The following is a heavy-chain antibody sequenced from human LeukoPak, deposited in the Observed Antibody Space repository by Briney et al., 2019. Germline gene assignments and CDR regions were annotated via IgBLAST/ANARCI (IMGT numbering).Heavy chain of an antibody. CDR2: IYPGDSDT. V-gene: IGHV5-51*01. CDR1: GYSFSNYW. D-gene: IGHD1-7*01. J-gene: IGHJ4*02. Sequence: GESLKISCKGSGYSFSNYWIGWVRQMPGEGLEWMGIIYPGDSDTRYSPSLQGQVIISADKSISTAYLQWSSLKASDTAMYYCARYGEAGTTTFANYWGQGTLVTVSS. CDR3: ARYGEAGTTTFANY.